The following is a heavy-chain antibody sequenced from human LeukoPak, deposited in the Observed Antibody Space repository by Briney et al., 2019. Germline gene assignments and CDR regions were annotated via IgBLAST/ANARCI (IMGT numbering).Heavy chain of an antibody. V-gene: IGHV3-13*01. CDR1: GFTFSSYD. Sequence: GGSLRLSCGASGFTFSSYDMHWVRQATGKGLEWVSGIGSAGDTYYPGSVKGRFTISRENAKNTLYLQMNSLRAEDTAVYYCAKESGTYSSSLLWGQGTLVTVSS. CDR3: AKESGTYSSSLL. D-gene: IGHD6-6*01. J-gene: IGHJ4*02. CDR2: IGSAGDT.